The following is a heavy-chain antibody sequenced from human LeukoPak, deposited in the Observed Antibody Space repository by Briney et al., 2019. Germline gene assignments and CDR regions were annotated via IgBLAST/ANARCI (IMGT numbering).Heavy chain of an antibody. CDR1: GGSFSGYY. D-gene: IGHD2-15*01. CDR3: ARNVVYWFDP. CDR2: INHSGST. V-gene: IGHV4-34*01. J-gene: IGHJ5*02. Sequence: SETLSLTCAVYGGSFSGYYWSWIRQPPGKGLEWIGEINHSGSTNYNPSLKSRVTISVDTSKNQFSLKLSSVTAADTAVYYCARNVVYWFDPWGQGTLVTVSS.